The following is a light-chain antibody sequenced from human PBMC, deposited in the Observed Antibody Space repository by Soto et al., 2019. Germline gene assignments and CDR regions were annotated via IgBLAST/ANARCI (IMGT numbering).Light chain of an antibody. CDR3: QTWDTGTWDTGIHV. V-gene: IGLV4-69*01. J-gene: IGLJ1*01. CDR2: LNSDGSH. CDR1: SGHSSYA. Sequence: QLVLTQSPSASASLGASVKLTCTLSSGHSSYAIAWHQQQPEKGPRYLMKLNSDGSHTKGDGIPDRFSGSSSGAERYLTISSLQSEDEADYYCQTWDTGTWDTGIHVFGAGTKLTVL.